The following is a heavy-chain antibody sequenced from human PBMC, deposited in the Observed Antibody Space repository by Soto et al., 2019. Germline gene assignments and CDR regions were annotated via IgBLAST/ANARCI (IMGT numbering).Heavy chain of an antibody. Sequence: SETLSLTCTVSGGSISSYYWSWIRQPPGKGLEWIGYIYYSGSTNYNPSLKSRVTISVDTSKNQFSLKLSSVTAADTAVYYCARRKYCSGGRGYDYWGQGTLVNVSS. CDR3: ARRKYCSGGRGYDY. D-gene: IGHD2-15*01. J-gene: IGHJ4*02. CDR2: IYYSGST. V-gene: IGHV4-59*08. CDR1: GGSISSYY.